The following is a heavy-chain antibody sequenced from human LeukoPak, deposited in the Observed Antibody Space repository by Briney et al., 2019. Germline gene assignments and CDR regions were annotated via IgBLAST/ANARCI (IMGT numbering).Heavy chain of an antibody. V-gene: IGHV1-18*01. CDR1: GYTFTSSG. CDR2: ISAYNGNT. J-gene: IGHJ4*02. Sequence: ASVKVSCKASGYTFTSSGISWVRQAPGQGLEWMGWISAYNGNTNYAQKLQGRVTMTTDTSTSTAYMELRSLRSDDTAVYYCALATTRTLLGYWGQGTLVTVSS. CDR3: ALATTRTLLGY. D-gene: IGHD1-14*01.